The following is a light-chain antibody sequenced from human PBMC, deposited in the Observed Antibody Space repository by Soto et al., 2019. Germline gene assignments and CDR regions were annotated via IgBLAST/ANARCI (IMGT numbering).Light chain of an antibody. CDR3: QQYNNWT. Sequence: EIVMTQSPASLSVSPGESATLSCRASQSVSNLAWYQQKPGRAPRLLIYGISIQATGVPARFSGSGSGTEFTLTISNLQSEDVAVYYCQQYNNWTFGQGTKVEIK. CDR1: QSVSN. V-gene: IGKV3-15*01. CDR2: GIS. J-gene: IGKJ1*01.